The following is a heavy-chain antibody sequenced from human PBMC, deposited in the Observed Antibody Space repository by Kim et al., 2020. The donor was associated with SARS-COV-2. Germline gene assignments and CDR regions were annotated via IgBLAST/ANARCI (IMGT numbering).Heavy chain of an antibody. Sequence: STYYNPSLKSRVTISVDTSKNQFALKLSSVTAADTAVYYCARHRRDDFDYWGQGTLVTVSS. J-gene: IGHJ4*02. CDR3: ARHRRDDFDY. V-gene: IGHV4-39*01. CDR2: ST.